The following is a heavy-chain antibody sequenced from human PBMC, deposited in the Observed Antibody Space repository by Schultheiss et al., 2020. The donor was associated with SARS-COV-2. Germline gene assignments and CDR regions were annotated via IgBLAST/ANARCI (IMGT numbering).Heavy chain of an antibody. Sequence: GGSLRLSCAASGFTFSDYYMSWIRQAPGKGLEWVSYISSSGSTIYYADSVKGRFTISRDNAKNSLYLQMNSLRAEDKAVYYCARGGADYGDYVSLWVGAKEYYFDYWGQGTLVTGAS. J-gene: IGHJ4*02. D-gene: IGHD4-17*01. CDR1: GFTFSDYY. CDR3: ARGGADYGDYVSLWVGAKEYYFDY. CDR2: ISSSGSTI. V-gene: IGHV3-11*01.